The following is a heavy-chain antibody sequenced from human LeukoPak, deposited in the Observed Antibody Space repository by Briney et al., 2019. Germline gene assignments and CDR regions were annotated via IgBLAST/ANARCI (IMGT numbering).Heavy chain of an antibody. Sequence: GGSLRLSCAASEFSVGSNYMTWVRQAPGKGLEWVSLIYSGGSTYYADSVKGRFTISRDNAKNSLYLQMNSLRAEDTAVYYCARSRRIQLNGWDEEGAFDIWGQGTMVTVSS. V-gene: IGHV3-66*01. J-gene: IGHJ3*02. CDR3: ARSRRIQLNGWDEEGAFDI. CDR2: IYSGGST. CDR1: EFSVGSNY. D-gene: IGHD5-18*01.